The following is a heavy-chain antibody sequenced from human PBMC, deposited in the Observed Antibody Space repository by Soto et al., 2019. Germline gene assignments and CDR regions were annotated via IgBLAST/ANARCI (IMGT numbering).Heavy chain of an antibody. CDR1: GFTFSSYA. CDR2: ISYDGSNK. V-gene: IGHV3-30-3*01. Sequence: QVQLVESGEGVVQPGRSLRLSCAASGFTFSSYAMHWVRQAPGKGLEWVAVISYDGSNKYYADSVKGRFTISRDNSKNTLYLQMNSLRAEDTAVYYCARSRIAARPGLRYFDYWGQGTLVTVSS. J-gene: IGHJ4*02. D-gene: IGHD6-6*01. CDR3: ARSRIAARPGLRYFDY.